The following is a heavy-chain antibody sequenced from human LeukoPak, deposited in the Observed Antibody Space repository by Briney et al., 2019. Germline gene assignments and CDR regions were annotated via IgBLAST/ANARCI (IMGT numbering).Heavy chain of an antibody. D-gene: IGHD3/OR15-3a*01. J-gene: IGHJ4*02. CDR3: ARHDFPRLPPDY. CDR1: GGSISSYY. Sequence: SETLSLTCTVSGGSISSYYWSWIRQPPGKGLEWIGYIYYSGSTNYNPSLKSRVTISVDTSKNQFSLKLSSVTAADTAVYYCARHDFPRLPPDYWGQGTLVTVSS. CDR2: IYYSGST. V-gene: IGHV4-59*08.